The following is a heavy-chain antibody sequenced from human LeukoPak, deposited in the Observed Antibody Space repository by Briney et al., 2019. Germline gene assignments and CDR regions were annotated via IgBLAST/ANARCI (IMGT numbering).Heavy chain of an antibody. D-gene: IGHD6-13*01. J-gene: IGHJ4*02. V-gene: IGHV4-59*01. CDR3: ARMGAIAGASANPDH. CDR2: IYYSGTT. CDR1: GGSISGYF. Sequence: SETLSLTCTVSGGSISGYFWNWIRQPPGKGLEWIGYIYYSGTTDYSPSLKSRVTMSVDTSKNQFSLNLNSVTAADTAVYYCARMGAIAGASANPDHWGQGTLVTVSS.